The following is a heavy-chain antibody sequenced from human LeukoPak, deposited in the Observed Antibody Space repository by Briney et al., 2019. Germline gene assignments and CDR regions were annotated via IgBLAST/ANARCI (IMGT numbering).Heavy chain of an antibody. D-gene: IGHD2-15*01. Sequence: GGSLRLSCAASGFTFSSYAMSWVRQAPGKGLEWVSAISGSGGSTYYADSVKGRFTISRDNAKNSLYLQMNSLRAEDTAVYYCARGKAYCSGGSCYFDQHGGLDYWGQGTPGHRLL. V-gene: IGHV3-23*01. J-gene: IGHJ4*02. CDR3: ARGKAYCSGGSCYFDQHGGLDY. CDR1: GFTFSSYA. CDR2: ISGSGGST.